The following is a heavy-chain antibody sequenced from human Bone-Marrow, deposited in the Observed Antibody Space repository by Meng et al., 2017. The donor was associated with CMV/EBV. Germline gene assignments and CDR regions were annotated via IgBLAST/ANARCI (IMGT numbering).Heavy chain of an antibody. V-gene: IGHV3-30-3*02. CDR2: ISYDGSNK. CDR1: GFTFSSYA. D-gene: IGHD6-13*01. CDR3: ARGITAGTVVEFDY. Sequence: GESLKISCAASGFTFSSYAMHWVRQAPGKGLEWVAVISYDGSNKYYADSVKGRFTISRANSKNTLYLQMNSLRAEDTAVYYCARGITAGTVVEFDYWGQGTLVTVSS. J-gene: IGHJ4*02.